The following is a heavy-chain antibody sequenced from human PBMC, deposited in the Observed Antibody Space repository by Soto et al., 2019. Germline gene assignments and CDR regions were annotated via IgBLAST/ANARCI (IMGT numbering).Heavy chain of an antibody. CDR2: INPSSGDT. CDR1: GYIFTDYY. V-gene: IGHV1-2*02. Sequence: ASVKVSCKASGYIFTDYYINWVRQAPGQGPELMGWINPSSGDTNYAQEFQGRVTMTTDTSISTVYMELSRLRYEDTAVYYCARPYCSSNSCHNWFDSWGQGTLVTVSS. CDR3: ARPYCSSNSCHNWFDS. D-gene: IGHD2-2*01. J-gene: IGHJ5*01.